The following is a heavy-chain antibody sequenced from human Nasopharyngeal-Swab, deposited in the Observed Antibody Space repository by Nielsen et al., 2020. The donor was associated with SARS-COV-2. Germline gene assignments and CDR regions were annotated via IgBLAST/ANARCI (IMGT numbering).Heavy chain of an antibody. CDR1: GGSISSSSYY. V-gene: IGHV4-39*01. Sequence: GSLRLSCTVSGGSISSSSYYWVWIRQPPGKGLEWIGIIYYSGITYYNPSLKSRVTISVDTSKNQFSLKLSSVTAADTAVYYCARRLVVTPGPFDYWGQGTLVTVSS. J-gene: IGHJ4*02. D-gene: IGHD4-23*01. CDR3: ARRLVVTPGPFDY. CDR2: IYYSGIT.